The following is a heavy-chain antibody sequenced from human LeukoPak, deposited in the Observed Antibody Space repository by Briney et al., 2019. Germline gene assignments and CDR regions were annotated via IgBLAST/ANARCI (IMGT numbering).Heavy chain of an antibody. CDR1: GYTFTSYG. Sequence: GASVKVSCKASGYTFTSYGISWVRQAPGQGLEWMGWISAYNGNTNYAQKLQGRVTMTTDTSTSTAYMELRSLRSDDTAVYYCARGYSSSWYDKVRFDYWGQGTLVTVSS. CDR2: ISAYNGNT. J-gene: IGHJ4*02. CDR3: ARGYSSSWYDKVRFDY. V-gene: IGHV1-18*01. D-gene: IGHD6-13*01.